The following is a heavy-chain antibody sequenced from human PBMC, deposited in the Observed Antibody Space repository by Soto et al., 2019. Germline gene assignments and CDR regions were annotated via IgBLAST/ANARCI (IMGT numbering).Heavy chain of an antibody. CDR3: VWSCTGGICSDY. CDR1: GNPFISYA. Sequence: ASVKVSCKASGNPFISYAISWVRQAPGQGLEWMGRFSVYNGNTIYAQKFHDRLTVTTDTSTTTAYMELRSLTSDDTAVYYCVWSCTGGICSDYWGQGTLVTVSS. J-gene: IGHJ4*02. D-gene: IGHD2-15*01. CDR2: FSVYNGNT. V-gene: IGHV1-18*04.